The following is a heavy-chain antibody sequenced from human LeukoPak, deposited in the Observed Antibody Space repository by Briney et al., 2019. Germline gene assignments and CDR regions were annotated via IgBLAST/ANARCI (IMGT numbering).Heavy chain of an antibody. V-gene: IGHV3-30*18. CDR1: GFTFSSYG. D-gene: IGHD3-22*01. J-gene: IGHJ4*02. Sequence: GGSLRLSCAASGFTFSSYGMHWVRQAPGKGLEWVAVISYDGSNKYYADSVKSRFTISRDNSKNTLYLQMNSLRAEDTAVYYCAKGDTSYHYYDSSGYYLDYWGQGTLVTVSS. CDR2: ISYDGSNK. CDR3: AKGDTSYHYYDSSGYYLDY.